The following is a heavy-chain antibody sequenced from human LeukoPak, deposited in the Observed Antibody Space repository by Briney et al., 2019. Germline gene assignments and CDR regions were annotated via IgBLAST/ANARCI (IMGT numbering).Heavy chain of an antibody. D-gene: IGHD6-13*01. CDR2: IYPGDSDT. CDR1: GYSFTSYW. J-gene: IGHJ6*02. V-gene: IGHV5-51*01. CDR3: ARLLFTIAAAGPNHYHGMDV. Sequence: GESLKISCKGSGYSFTSYWIGWVRQMPGKGLEWMGMIYPGDSDTRYSPTFQGQVTISADKSISTAYLQWSSLKASDTAMYYCARLLFTIAAAGPNHYHGMDVWGQGTTVTVSS.